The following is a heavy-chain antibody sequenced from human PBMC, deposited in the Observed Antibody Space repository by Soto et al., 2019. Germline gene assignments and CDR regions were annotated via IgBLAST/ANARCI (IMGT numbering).Heavy chain of an antibody. D-gene: IGHD6-6*01. Sequence: QVQLVESGGGVVQPGRSLTLSCAASGFTFSSYAMHWVRQAPGKGLEWVSVISNDGSKKSYVDSVKGRFTISRDNSKSTLYLQMNSLRGEDTAIYYCTRIPLRSSPSGGYYYYGMDVWSQGTTLTVS. CDR2: ISNDGSKK. V-gene: IGHV3-30-3*01. CDR3: TRIPLRSSPSGGYYYYGMDV. CDR1: GFTFSSYA. J-gene: IGHJ6*02.